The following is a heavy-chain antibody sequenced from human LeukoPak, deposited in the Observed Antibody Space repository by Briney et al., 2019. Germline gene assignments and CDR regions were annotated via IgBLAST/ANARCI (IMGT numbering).Heavy chain of an antibody. CDR3: ATSRYSNGWYGGFDI. J-gene: IGHJ3*02. D-gene: IGHD6-19*01. Sequence: SETLPLTCTVSGGSISSYYWNWLRQPPGKGLEWIANIYYTGSTSYSPSLKGRVTMSLDTSNSRFSLNLRSVTAADTAVYYCATSRYSNGWYGGFDIWGQGTVVTVSS. V-gene: IGHV4-59*01. CDR1: GGSISSYY. CDR2: IYYTGST.